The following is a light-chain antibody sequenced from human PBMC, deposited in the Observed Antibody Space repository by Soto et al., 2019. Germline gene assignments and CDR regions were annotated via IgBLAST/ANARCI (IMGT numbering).Light chain of an antibody. CDR2: AAS. CDR3: HQSYSTLYT. Sequence: DIQMTQSPSSLSASVGDRVTITCRASQSVSNFLNWYQQKPGRAPKLLIYAASILQSGVPSRFSGSGSGTDFTLTISSLQPEDFATYYCHQSYSTLYTFGQGTKLEIK. V-gene: IGKV1-39*01. CDR1: QSVSNF. J-gene: IGKJ2*01.